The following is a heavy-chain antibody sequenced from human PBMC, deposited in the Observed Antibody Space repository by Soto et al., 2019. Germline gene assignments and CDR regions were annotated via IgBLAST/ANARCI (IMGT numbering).Heavy chain of an antibody. CDR1: GGTFSSYA. V-gene: IGHV1-69*01. D-gene: IGHD3-10*01. CDR2: IIPIFGTA. Sequence: QVQLVQSGAEVKKPGSSVKVSCKASGGTFSSYAISWVRQAPGQGLEWMGGIIPIFGTANYAQKFQGRVTITADESTSTGYMELSSLRSEDTAVYYCARGAYYYGSGRVNYYYGMDVWGQGTTVTVSS. J-gene: IGHJ6*02. CDR3: ARGAYYYGSGRVNYYYGMDV.